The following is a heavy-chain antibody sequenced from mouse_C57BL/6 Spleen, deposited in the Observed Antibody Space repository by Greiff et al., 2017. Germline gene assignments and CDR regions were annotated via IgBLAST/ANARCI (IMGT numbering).Heavy chain of an antibody. CDR3: ARDYGSSYGFAY. CDR1: GYTFTSYW. V-gene: IGHV1-50*01. Sequence: QVQLQQPGAELVKPGASVKLSCKASGYTFTSYWMQWVKQRPGQGLEWIGEIDPSDSYTNYNQKFKGKATLTVDTSSSTAYMQLSSLTSEDSAVXYCARDYGSSYGFAYWGQGTLVTVSA. D-gene: IGHD1-1*01. CDR2: IDPSDSYT. J-gene: IGHJ3*01.